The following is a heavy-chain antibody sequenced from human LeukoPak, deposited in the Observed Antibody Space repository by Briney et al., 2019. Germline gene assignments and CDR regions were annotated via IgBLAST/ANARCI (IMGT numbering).Heavy chain of an antibody. CDR3: ARRPRGVIIKNWFDP. Sequence: SETLSLTCAVYAGSFSGYYWNWIRQPPGKGLEWIGEINHSGSTNYNPSLKSRVTISLDTSKNQFSLKLSSVTAADTAVYYRARRPRGVIIKNWFDPWGQGTLVTVSS. D-gene: IGHD3-10*01. V-gene: IGHV4-34*01. CDR1: AGSFSGYY. CDR2: INHSGST. J-gene: IGHJ5*02.